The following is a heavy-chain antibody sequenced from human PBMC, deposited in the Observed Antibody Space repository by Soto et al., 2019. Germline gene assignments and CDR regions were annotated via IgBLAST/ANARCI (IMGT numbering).Heavy chain of an antibody. J-gene: IGHJ3*02. V-gene: IGHV4-31*03. CDR2: IYYSGST. CDR1: GGSISSGGYY. Sequence: QVQLQESGPGLVKPSQTLSLTCTVSGGSISSGGYYWSWIRQHPGKGLEWIGYIYYSGSTYYNPSLKSRVTISVDTSKNQFALKRSSVTAADTAVYYCARERGVSPHGAGGAFDIWGQGTMVTVSS. CDR3: ARERGVSPHGAGGAFDI. D-gene: IGHD2-8*01.